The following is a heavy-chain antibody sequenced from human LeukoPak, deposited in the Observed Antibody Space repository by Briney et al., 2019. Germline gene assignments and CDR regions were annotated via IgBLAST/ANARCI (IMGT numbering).Heavy chain of an antibody. Sequence: GASVKISCKASGYTFTDYYVHWVRQAPGQGLEWVAIINPRNGGTSYAQRFQGRVTMTRDTSTSTVYMELSSLRSEDTAVYYCARALDYYDDLRWTPAYWGQGTLVTVFS. V-gene: IGHV1-46*01. CDR1: GYTFTDYY. CDR2: INPRNGGT. CDR3: ARALDYYDDLRWTPAY. J-gene: IGHJ4*02. D-gene: IGHD3-22*01.